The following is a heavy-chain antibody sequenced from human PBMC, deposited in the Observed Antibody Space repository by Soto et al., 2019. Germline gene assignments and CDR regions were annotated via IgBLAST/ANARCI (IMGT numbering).Heavy chain of an antibody. D-gene: IGHD6-6*01. Sequence: SEPLSLTCTVSGVSISTYYCSWIRQPPGKGLEWIGYIYYSGGTNYNPSLESRVTMSLDTSKNQFSLKLSSVTAADTDVYYCERQADSSSTYFLYWGQATRGTV. J-gene: IGHJ4*02. V-gene: IGHV4-59*01. CDR1: GVSISTYY. CDR2: IYYSGGT. CDR3: ERQADSSSTYFLY.